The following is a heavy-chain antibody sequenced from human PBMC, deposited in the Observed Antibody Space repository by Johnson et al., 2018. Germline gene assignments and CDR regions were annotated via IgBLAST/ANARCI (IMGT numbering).Heavy chain of an antibody. CDR3: AKVGNSGYETLDAFDI. CDR1: GFTFSSYA. V-gene: IGHV3-23*04. Sequence: VQLVESGGGLVQPGGSLRLSCAASGFTFSSYAMSWVRQAPGKGLEWVSAISGSGGSTYYADSVKGRFTISRDNSKNTLYLQMNSLRAEDTAVYYCAKVGNSGYETLDAFDIWGQGTMVTVSS. D-gene: IGHD5-12*01. J-gene: IGHJ3*02. CDR2: ISGSGGST.